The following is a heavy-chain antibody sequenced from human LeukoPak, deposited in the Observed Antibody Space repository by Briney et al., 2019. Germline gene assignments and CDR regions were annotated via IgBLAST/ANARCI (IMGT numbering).Heavy chain of an antibody. J-gene: IGHJ4*02. D-gene: IGHD2-2*03. CDR1: GGSISSYY. Sequence: ASETLSLTCTVSGGSISSYYWSWIRQPPGKGLEWIGYIYYSGSTNYNPSLKSRVTISVDTSKNQFSLKLSSVTAADTAVYYCARVGYCSSTTCYGIDYWGQGTLVTVSS. V-gene: IGHV4-59*01. CDR2: IYYSGST. CDR3: ARVGYCSSTTCYGIDY.